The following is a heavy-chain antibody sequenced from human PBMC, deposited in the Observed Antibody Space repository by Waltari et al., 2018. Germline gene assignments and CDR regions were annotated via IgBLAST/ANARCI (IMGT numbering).Heavy chain of an antibody. J-gene: IGHJ4*02. CDR1: GGTFSSYA. V-gene: IGHV1-69*01. CDR2: IIPIFGTA. Sequence: QVQLVQSGAEVKKPGSSVKVSCKASGGTFSSYAISWVRQAPGQGLEWMGGIIPIFGTANYAQKFQGRVTITADESTSTAYMELSNLRSEDTAVYYCARVTEPSSSSWLVLAYWGQGTLVTVSS. D-gene: IGHD6-13*01. CDR3: ARVTEPSSSSWLVLAY.